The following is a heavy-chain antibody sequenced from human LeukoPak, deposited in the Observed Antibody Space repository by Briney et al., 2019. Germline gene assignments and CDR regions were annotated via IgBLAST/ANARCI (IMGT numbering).Heavy chain of an antibody. CDR3: AKGVHYCDSSGSAFDI. V-gene: IGHV3-33*06. CDR1: GFTFSSYG. J-gene: IGHJ3*02. CDR2: IWYDGSNK. Sequence: GRSLRLSCAASGFTFSSYGMHWVRQAPGKGLEWVAVIWYDGSNKYYADSVKGRFTISRDNSKNTLYLQMNSLRAEDTAVYYCAKGVHYCDSSGSAFDIWGQGTMVTVSS. D-gene: IGHD3-22*01.